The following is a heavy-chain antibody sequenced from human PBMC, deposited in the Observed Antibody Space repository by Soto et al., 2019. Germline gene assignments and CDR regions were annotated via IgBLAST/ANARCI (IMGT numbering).Heavy chain of an antibody. J-gene: IGHJ6*02. CDR2: IHQGGGS. CDR3: ARALRPPGGFPINV. CDR1: SGSFSSNDW. Sequence: SETLSLTCAVSSGSFSSNDWWSWVRQPPGKGLEWIGEIHQGGGSNYNPSLKSRVTMSVDKSKNQLSLRLSSVTAADTAVYYCARALRPPGGFPINVWGQGTTVTVSS. D-gene: IGHD3-10*01. V-gene: IGHV4-4*02.